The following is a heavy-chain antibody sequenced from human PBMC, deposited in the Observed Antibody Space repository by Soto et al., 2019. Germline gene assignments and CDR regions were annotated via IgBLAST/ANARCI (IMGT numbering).Heavy chain of an antibody. Sequence: GASVKVSCKASGYTFTSYAMHWVRQAPGQRLEWMGWINAGNGNTKYSQKFQGGVTITRDTSASTAYMELSSLRSEDTAVYYCARDLPCSDYARCGRYYYYGMDVWGQGTTVTVSS. D-gene: IGHD3-16*01. CDR3: ARDLPCSDYARCGRYYYYGMDV. J-gene: IGHJ6*02. CDR2: INAGNGNT. V-gene: IGHV1-3*01. CDR1: GYTFTSYA.